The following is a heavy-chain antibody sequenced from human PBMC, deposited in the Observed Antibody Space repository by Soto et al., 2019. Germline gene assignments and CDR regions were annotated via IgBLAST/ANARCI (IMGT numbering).Heavy chain of an antibody. V-gene: IGHV3-23*01. J-gene: IGHJ5*01. D-gene: IGHD3-3*01. CDR1: GFNFWNFG. CDR3: ARNHCSESFGVRTIVGNGLDL. Sequence: GGSMRLACAACGFNFWNFGMTWVRQAPGKGLQWVSSISNTGGATYHTDSVKGRFIVSRDNSKNAMFLLMRGLGADDSAFYFWARNHCSESFGVRTIVGNGLDLWGRGSLVTVSS. CDR2: ISNTGGAT.